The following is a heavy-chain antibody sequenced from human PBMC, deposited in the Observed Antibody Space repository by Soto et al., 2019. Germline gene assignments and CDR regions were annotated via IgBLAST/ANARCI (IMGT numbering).Heavy chain of an antibody. D-gene: IGHD3-3*02. Sequence: SETLSLTCAVYGGSFSGYYWSWIRQPPGKGLEWIGEINHSGSTNYNPSLKSRVTISVDTSKNQFSLKLSSVTAADTAVYYCARHVLAPVGVYGMDVWGQGTTVTVSS. CDR2: INHSGST. CDR3: ARHVLAPVGVYGMDV. V-gene: IGHV4-34*01. J-gene: IGHJ6*02. CDR1: GGSFSGYY.